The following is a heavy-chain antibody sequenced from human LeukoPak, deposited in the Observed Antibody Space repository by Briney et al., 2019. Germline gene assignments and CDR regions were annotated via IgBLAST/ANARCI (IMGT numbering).Heavy chain of an antibody. CDR1: SGSVSNGDYY. J-gene: IGHJ4*02. Sequence: NPSETLSLTCTVSSGSVSNGDYYWSWLRQPPGKALEWIGYIYYTGSAHYNPSLGGRVTLSVDTSKNQFSVKLSSVTAADTAVYYCARSRNYYGSGDYWGQGTLVTVSS. D-gene: IGHD3-10*01. V-gene: IGHV4-61*08. CDR2: IYYTGSA. CDR3: ARSRNYYGSGDY.